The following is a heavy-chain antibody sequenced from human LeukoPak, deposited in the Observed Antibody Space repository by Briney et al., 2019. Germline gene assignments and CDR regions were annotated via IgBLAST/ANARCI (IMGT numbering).Heavy chain of an antibody. D-gene: IGHD6-13*01. V-gene: IGHV3-7*01. J-gene: IGHJ5*02. CDR3: ARDKGGSSSRNWFDP. Sequence: GGSLRLSCAASGFTFSSYWMSWVRQAPGKGLEWVANIKQDGSEKYYVDSVKGRFTISRDNAKNSLYLQMNSLRAEDTAVYYCARDKGGSSSRNWFDPWGQGTLVTVSS. CDR1: GFTFSSYW. CDR2: IKQDGSEK.